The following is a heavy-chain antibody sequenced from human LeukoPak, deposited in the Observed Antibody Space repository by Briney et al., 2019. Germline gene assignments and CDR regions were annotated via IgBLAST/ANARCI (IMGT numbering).Heavy chain of an antibody. Sequence: ASVKVSCKASGYTFTSYYMHWVRQAPGQGLEWMGIINPSRGSTSYAQKYQGRLTMTRDTSTSTVYMELSSLRSEDTAVYYCARGNVVVVAASYYFDYWGQGTLVTVSS. CDR2: INPSRGST. CDR3: ARGNVVVVAASYYFDY. D-gene: IGHD2-15*01. J-gene: IGHJ4*02. V-gene: IGHV1-46*01. CDR1: GYTFTSYY.